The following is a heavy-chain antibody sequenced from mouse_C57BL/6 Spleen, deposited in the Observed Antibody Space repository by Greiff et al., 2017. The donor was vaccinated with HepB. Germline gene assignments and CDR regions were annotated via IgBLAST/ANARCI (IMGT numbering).Heavy chain of an antibody. CDR2: IHPNSGST. D-gene: IGHD2-1*01. CDR3: ARDYGNSGFDY. J-gene: IGHJ2*01. V-gene: IGHV1-64*01. Sequence: QVQLQQPGAELVKPGASVKLSCKASGYTFTSYWMHWVKQRPGQGLEWIGMIHPNSGSTNYNEKFKSKATLTVDKSSSTAYMQLSSLTSEDSAVYYCARDYGNSGFDYWGQGTTLTVSS. CDR1: GYTFTSYW.